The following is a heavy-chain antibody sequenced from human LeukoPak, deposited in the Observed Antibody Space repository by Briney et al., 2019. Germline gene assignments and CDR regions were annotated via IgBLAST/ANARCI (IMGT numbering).Heavy chain of an antibody. D-gene: IGHD3-22*01. V-gene: IGHV4-59*11. CDR3: ARGYDSSAYYPFNY. J-gene: IGHJ4*02. CDR1: GGSLSTHH. Sequence: PSETLSLTCVVSGGSLSTHHWSWIRRSPGRGLEWIGYISDSGSTNYNPSLKSRVTISVDTSKNQFSLMLSSVTAADTAVYYCARGYDSSAYYPFNYWGQGTLVTVSS. CDR2: ISDSGST.